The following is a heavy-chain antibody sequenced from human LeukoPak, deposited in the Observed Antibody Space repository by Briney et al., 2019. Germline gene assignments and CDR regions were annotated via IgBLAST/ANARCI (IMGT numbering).Heavy chain of an antibody. V-gene: IGHV4-34*01. J-gene: IGHJ4*02. CDR3: ARLRPRASSSPGY. D-gene: IGHD6-6*01. CDR1: GGSFSGYY. CDR2: INHSGST. Sequence: PSETLSLTCAVYGGSFSGYYWSWIRQPPGKGLEWIGQINHSGSTYYNPSLKSRVTISVDTSKNQFSLKLSSVTAADTAVYYCARLRPRASSSPGYWGQGTLVTVSS.